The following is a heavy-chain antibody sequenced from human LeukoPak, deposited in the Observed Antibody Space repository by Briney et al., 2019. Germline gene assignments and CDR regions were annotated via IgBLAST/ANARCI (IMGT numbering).Heavy chain of an antibody. CDR2: ISSSSLTI. V-gene: IGHV3-48*04. D-gene: IGHD1-26*01. CDR1: GFTFSDYS. J-gene: IGHJ5*02. CDR3: ARAGGSYTWPSWLDP. Sequence: PGGSLRLSCAASGFTFSDYSMNWVRQAPGKGLEWVSYISSSSLTIYYADSVKGRFTTSRDNAKNSLYLQVNSLRAEDTAVYYCARAGGSYTWPSWLDPWGQGTLVTVSS.